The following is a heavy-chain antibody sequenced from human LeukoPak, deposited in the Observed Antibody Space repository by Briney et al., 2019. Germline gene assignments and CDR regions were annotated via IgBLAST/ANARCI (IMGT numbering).Heavy chain of an antibody. CDR2: IIPILGIA. CDR3: ARDHSWTTVGGY. CDR1: GGTFSSYA. Sequence: SVKVSCKASGGTFSSYAISWVRQAPGQGLEWMGRIIPILGIANYAQKFQGRVTITADKSTSTAYMELSSLRSEDTAVYYCARDHSWTTVGGYWGQGTLVTVSS. J-gene: IGHJ4*02. V-gene: IGHV1-69*04. D-gene: IGHD4-23*01.